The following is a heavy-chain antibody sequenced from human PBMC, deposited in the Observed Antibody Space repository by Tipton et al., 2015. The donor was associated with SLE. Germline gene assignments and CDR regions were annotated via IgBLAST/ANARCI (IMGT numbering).Heavy chain of an antibody. CDR1: GGSVSITRHH. CDR2: IFYGGST. Sequence: GLVKPSETLSLTCTFSGGSVSITRHHWGWIRQPPGKGLEWIGSIFYGGSTQYNPSLKSRVTVSLDTSKNQFSLKLSSVTAADTAVYYCARRTGAIFVVVIYYYYYGMDVWGQGTTVTVSS. CDR3: ARRTGAIFVVVIYYYYYGMDV. V-gene: IGHV4-39*07. D-gene: IGHD3-3*01. J-gene: IGHJ6*02.